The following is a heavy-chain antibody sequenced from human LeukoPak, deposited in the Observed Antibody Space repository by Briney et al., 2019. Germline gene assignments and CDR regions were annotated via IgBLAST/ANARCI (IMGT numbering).Heavy chain of an antibody. CDR2: ISSSSSYI. J-gene: IGHJ5*01. Sequence: PGGSLRLSCAASGFTFSSYNMNWVRQAPGKGLEWVSSISSSSSYIYYADSVRGRFTISRDNAKNSLYLQINSLRAEDTAVYYCVKEGSYCSNALCYSFFDSWGQGTLVTVSS. CDR3: VKEGSYCSNALCYSFFDS. V-gene: IGHV3-21*01. D-gene: IGHD2-8*01. CDR1: GFTFSSYN.